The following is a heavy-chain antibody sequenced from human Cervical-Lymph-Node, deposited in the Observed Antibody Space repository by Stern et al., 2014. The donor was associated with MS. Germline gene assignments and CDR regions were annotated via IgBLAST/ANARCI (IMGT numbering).Heavy chain of an antibody. J-gene: IGHJ6*02. CDR2: IKSKTDGGTT. Sequence: EVQLVESGGGLVKPGGSLRLSCAASGFTFSNAWMSWVRQAPGKGLEWVGRIKSKTDGGTTDYAAPVKGRFTISRDDSKNTLHLQMNSLKTEDTAVYYCTLPYYYYGMDVWGQGTTVTVSS. CDR3: TLPYYYYGMDV. V-gene: IGHV3-15*01. CDR1: GFTFSNAW.